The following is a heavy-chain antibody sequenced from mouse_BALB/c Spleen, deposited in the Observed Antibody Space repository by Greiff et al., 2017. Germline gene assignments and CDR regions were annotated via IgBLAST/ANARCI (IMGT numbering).Heavy chain of an antibody. J-gene: IGHJ4*01. V-gene: IGHV5-12-1*01. CDR2: ISSGGGST. Sequence: EVQGVESGGGLVKPGGSLKLSCAASGFAFSSYDMSWVRQTPEKRLEWVAYISSGGGSTYYPDTVKGRFTISRDNAKNTLYLQMSSLKSEDTAMYYCARHVPLLRLPYAMGYWGHGTSVTVSS. CDR1: GFAFSSYD. D-gene: IGHD1-2*01. CDR3: ARHVPLLRLPYAMGY.